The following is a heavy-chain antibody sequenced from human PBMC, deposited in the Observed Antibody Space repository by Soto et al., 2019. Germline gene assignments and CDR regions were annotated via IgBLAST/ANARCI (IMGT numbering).Heavy chain of an antibody. J-gene: IGHJ5*02. CDR1: GGSISSYY. CDR2: IYYSGST. Sequence: QVQLQESGPGLVKPSETLSLTCTVSGGSISSYYWSWIRQPPGKGLEWIGYIYYSGSTNYNPSLKSRVTISVDTSKNQFSLKLSSVTAADTAVYYCARFTFGRVWRFDPWGQGTLVTVSS. V-gene: IGHV4-59*01. D-gene: IGHD3-16*01. CDR3: ARFTFGRVWRFDP.